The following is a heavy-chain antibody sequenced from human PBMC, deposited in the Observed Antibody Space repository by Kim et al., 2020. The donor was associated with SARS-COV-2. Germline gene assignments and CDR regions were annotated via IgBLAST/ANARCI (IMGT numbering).Heavy chain of an antibody. D-gene: IGHD1-26*01. CDR3: ARAVNSYFFNY. Sequence: SETLSLTCTVSGGSLSSYYWSWIRQPPGKGLEWIGYIYYSGSTSYNPSLKSRVSISLDTSKNQFSLKLTSVTAADTAVYYCARAVNSYFFNYWGQGTLV. V-gene: IGHV4-59*13. J-gene: IGHJ4*02. CDR1: GGSLSSYY. CDR2: IYYSGST.